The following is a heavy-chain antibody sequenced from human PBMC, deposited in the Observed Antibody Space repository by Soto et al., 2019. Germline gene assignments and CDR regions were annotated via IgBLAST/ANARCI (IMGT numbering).Heavy chain of an antibody. D-gene: IGHD6-13*01. V-gene: IGHV1-2*02. CDR3: AREFVAAGTVHYYYYGMDV. Sequence: EASVKVSCKASGYTFTGYYMHWVRQAPGQGLEWMGWINPNSGGTNYAQKFQGRVTMTRDTSISTAYMELSRLRSDDTAVYYCAREFVAAGTVHYYYYGMDVWGQGTTVIVSS. CDR1: GYTFTGYY. CDR2: INPNSGGT. J-gene: IGHJ6*02.